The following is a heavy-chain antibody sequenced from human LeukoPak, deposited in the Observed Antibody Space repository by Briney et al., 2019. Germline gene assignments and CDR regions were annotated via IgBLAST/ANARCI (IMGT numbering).Heavy chain of an antibody. V-gene: IGHV3-48*03. CDR2: ISSSGSTI. Sequence: GGSLRLSCAASGFTFSSYEMNWVRQAPGKGLEWVSYISSSGSTIYYADSVKGRFTISRDNADNSLFLQVNSLRGEDTAVYFCARGRLDTGWTFDSWGQGTLVTVSS. D-gene: IGHD6-19*01. CDR3: ARGRLDTGWTFDS. J-gene: IGHJ4*02. CDR1: GFTFSSYE.